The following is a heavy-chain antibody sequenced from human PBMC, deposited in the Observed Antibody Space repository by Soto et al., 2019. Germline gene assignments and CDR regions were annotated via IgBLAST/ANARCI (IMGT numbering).Heavy chain of an antibody. CDR1: GFPFIDAW. Sequence: EVQLVESGGGLVKPGGSLRLSCAASGFPFIDAWMSWVRQAPGKGLQWIGRIRSNADGGTTDLTAPVRDRFSISRDDSKNTLYLQMNSLKIDDTAVYVCSTALRRDSALGAYWGLGILVSVSS. CDR3: STALRRDSALGAY. J-gene: IGHJ4*02. D-gene: IGHD3-16*01. CDR2: IRSNADGGTT. V-gene: IGHV3-15*01.